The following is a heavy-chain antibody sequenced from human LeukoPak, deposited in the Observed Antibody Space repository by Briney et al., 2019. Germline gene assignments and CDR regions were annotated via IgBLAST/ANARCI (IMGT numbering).Heavy chain of an antibody. V-gene: IGHV1-8*01. D-gene: IGHD2-2*01. Sequence: ASVKVSCKASGYTFTSYDINWVRQATGQGLEWMGWMNPNSGNTGYAQKFQGRVTMTRNTSISTAYMELSSLRSEDTAVYYCAVLGYCSSTSCRSQLVDYWGQGTLVTVSS. CDR1: GYTFTSYD. CDR2: MNPNSGNT. CDR3: AVLGYCSSTSCRSQLVDY. J-gene: IGHJ4*02.